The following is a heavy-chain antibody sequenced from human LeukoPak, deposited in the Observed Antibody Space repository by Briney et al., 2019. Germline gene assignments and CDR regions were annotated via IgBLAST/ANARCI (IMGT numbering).Heavy chain of an antibody. CDR2: IVVGSGNT. D-gene: IGHD3-22*01. V-gene: IGHV1-58*02. CDR3: ARGPWLFPGSTIVVADDY. Sequence: SVKVSCKASGFTFTSSAMQWVRQARGQRLEWIGWIVVGSGNTNYAQKFQERVTITRDMSTSTAYMKLSSLRSEDTAVYYCARGPWLFPGSTIVVADDYWGQGTLVTVFS. J-gene: IGHJ4*02. CDR1: GFTFTSSA.